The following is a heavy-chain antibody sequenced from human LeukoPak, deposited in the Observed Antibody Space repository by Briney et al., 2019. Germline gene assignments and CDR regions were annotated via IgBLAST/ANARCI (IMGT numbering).Heavy chain of an antibody. CDR3: ARSFYDSSGYPNFDY. Sequence: GGSLRLSCTASGFTFDDYGMSWVRQAPGKGLEWVSLISTGSSYIYYADSVKGRFTISRDNAKKSLYLQMNSLRAEDTAVYFCARSFYDSSGYPNFDYWGQGTLVTVSS. CDR2: ISTGSSYI. J-gene: IGHJ4*02. V-gene: IGHV3-21*01. CDR1: GFTFDDYG. D-gene: IGHD3-22*01.